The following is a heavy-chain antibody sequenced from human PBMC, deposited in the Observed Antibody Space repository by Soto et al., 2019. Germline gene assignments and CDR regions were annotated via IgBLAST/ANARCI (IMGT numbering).Heavy chain of an antibody. V-gene: IGHV1-69*01. Sequence: QVQLVQSGAEVKKPGSSVKVSCKASGGTFSSYAISWVRQAPGQGLEWMGGIIPIFGTANYAQKFQGRVTITADESTSTAYMEPSSLRSEDTAVYYCAYPGWGYNYDAFDIRGQGTMVTVSS. CDR3: AYPGWGYNYDAFDI. J-gene: IGHJ3*02. CDR1: GGTFSSYA. D-gene: IGHD3-22*01. CDR2: IIPIFGTA.